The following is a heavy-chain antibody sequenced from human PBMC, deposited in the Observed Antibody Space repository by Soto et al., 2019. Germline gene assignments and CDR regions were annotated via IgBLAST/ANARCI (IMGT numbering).Heavy chain of an antibody. CDR2: ISGSGRKT. D-gene: IGHD3-16*01. CDR3: AGLMIAFGGVFDY. J-gene: IGHJ4*02. Sequence: EGQLLESGGGRVPAGGSLRLSCAASGFTFNTYDMSWVRQAPGKGPEWVSDISGSGRKTNYADSVKGRFTISRDNSKNTLYLQMNSLRADDTALYYCAGLMIAFGGVFDYWGPGTLVTVSS. V-gene: IGHV3-23*01. CDR1: GFTFNTYD.